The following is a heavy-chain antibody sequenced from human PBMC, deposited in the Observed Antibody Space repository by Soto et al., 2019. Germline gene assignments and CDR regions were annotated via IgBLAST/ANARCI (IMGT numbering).Heavy chain of an antibody. J-gene: IGHJ4*02. Sequence: QVQLVESGGGLVKPGGSLRLSCEASGITFGDYYMTWVRQAPGKGLEWLSYISSGGGIKYYADSVKGRFTISRDNDKNSLYLQMNSLRVDDTAVYYCARDHHEQMSFDWWGQGTLVNVSS. CDR2: ISSGGGIK. CDR3: ARDHHEQMSFDW. CDR1: GITFGDYY. V-gene: IGHV3-11*01.